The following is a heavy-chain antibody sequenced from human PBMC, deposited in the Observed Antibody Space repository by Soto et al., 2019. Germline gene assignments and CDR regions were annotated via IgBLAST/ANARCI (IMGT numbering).Heavy chain of an antibody. CDR2: LSAHNGKT. V-gene: IGHV1-18*01. J-gene: IGHJ4*02. CDR1: GYSFSSYA. Sequence: QVQLVQSGAEVKKPGASVKVSCKASGYSFSSYAISWVRQAPGQGLEWMGWLSAHNGKTNYPQQLQGRVTMTTDTSTSTAYMELMSLRSDDTAVYYGERVYPAMVTASYWGQGTLVTVSS. D-gene: IGHD5-18*01. CDR3: ERVYPAMVTASY.